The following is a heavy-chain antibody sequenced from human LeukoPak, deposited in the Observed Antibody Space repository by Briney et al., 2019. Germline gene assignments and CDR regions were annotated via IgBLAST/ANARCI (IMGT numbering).Heavy chain of an antibody. Sequence: SQTLSLTCAVSGDSVSSNSAAWNWIRQSPSRGLEWLGRTYYRSKLYNDYAVSVKSRITINPDTSKNQFSLQLNSVTPEDAAVYYCARAANVLLWFGELLSENYFDYWGQGTLVTVSS. CDR2: TYYRSKLYN. D-gene: IGHD3-10*01. V-gene: IGHV6-1*01. CDR3: ARAANVLLWFGELLSENYFDY. CDR1: GDSVSSNSAA. J-gene: IGHJ4*02.